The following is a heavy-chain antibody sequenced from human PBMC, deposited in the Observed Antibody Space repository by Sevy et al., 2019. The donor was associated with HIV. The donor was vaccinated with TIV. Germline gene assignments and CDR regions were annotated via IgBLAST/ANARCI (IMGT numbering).Heavy chain of an antibody. V-gene: IGHV3-49*03. Sequence: GGSLRLSCTASGFTFGDFAMSWFRQAPGEGLEWISFIRRKAYGGTTEYAPSVKGRFTVSRDDSRSTAYLQMDSLKTEDTAVYYCTRDHVGPTFDFDHWVQGTLVTVSS. CDR1: GFTFGDFA. D-gene: IGHD1-26*01. CDR2: IRRKAYGGTT. CDR3: TRDHVGPTFDFDH. J-gene: IGHJ4*02.